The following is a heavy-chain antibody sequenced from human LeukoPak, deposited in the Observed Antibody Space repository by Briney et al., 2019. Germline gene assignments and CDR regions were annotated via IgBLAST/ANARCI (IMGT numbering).Heavy chain of an antibody. CDR2: IYYSGST. Sequence: PSGTLSLTCTVSGGSISSHYWSWIRQPPGKGLEWIGYIYYSGSTNYNPSLKSRVTISVGTSKNQFSLKLSSVTAADTAVYYCARAYGDSTYLSWFDPWGQGTLVTVSS. CDR1: GGSISSHY. CDR3: ARAYGDSTYLSWFDP. J-gene: IGHJ5*02. V-gene: IGHV4-59*11. D-gene: IGHD2-21*01.